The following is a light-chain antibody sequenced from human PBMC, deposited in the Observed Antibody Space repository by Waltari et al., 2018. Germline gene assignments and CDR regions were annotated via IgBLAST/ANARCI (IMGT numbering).Light chain of an antibody. J-gene: IGLJ2*01. CDR3: CSYAGSSTHVV. CDR1: SSDVGSYTL. Sequence: QSALTQPASVSGSPGQSITISCTGPSSDVGSYTLVSRYQQHPGKAPKLMIYEVSKRPSGVSNRFSGSKSGNTASLTISGLQAEDEADYYCCSYAGSSTHVVFGGGTKLTVL. CDR2: EVS. V-gene: IGLV2-23*02.